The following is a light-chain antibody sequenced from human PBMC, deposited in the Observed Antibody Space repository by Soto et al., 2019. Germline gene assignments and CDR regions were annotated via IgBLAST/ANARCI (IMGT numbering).Light chain of an antibody. CDR1: QSVSSSY. J-gene: IGKJ1*01. CDR2: GAS. V-gene: IGKV3-20*01. Sequence: EIVLTQAPGTLSLSPGERATLSCRASQSVSSSYLAWYQQKPGQAPRLLIYGASSRATGIPDRFSGSGSGTDFTLTISRLEPGDFAVYYCQQYGSSQWTFGQGTKVDIK. CDR3: QQYGSSQWT.